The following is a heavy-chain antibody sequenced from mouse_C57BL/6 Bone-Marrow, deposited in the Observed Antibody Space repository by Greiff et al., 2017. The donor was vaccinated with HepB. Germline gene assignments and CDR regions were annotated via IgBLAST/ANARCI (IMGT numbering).Heavy chain of an antibody. CDR3: ARQYDYVPFAY. CDR2: ISNLAYSI. CDR1: GFTFSDYG. Sequence: EVKLMESGGGLVQPGGSLKLSCAASGFTFSDYGMAWVRQAPRKGPAWVAFISNLAYSIYYADTVTGRFTISRENAKNTLYLEMSSLRSEDTAMYYCARQYDYVPFAYWGQGTLVTVSA. D-gene: IGHD2-4*01. J-gene: IGHJ3*01. V-gene: IGHV5-15*01.